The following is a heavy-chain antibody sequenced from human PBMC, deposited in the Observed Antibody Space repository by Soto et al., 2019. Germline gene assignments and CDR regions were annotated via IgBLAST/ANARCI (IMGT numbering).Heavy chain of an antibody. J-gene: IGHJ4*02. CDR3: TRGPRPISTGTGAY. V-gene: IGHV3-74*01. CDR2: IYNDGTYS. D-gene: IGHD3-10*01. CDR1: GFIFKMYW. Sequence: PVGSLRLSCAASGFIFKMYWMHWVRQSPGKGLVWISRIYNDGTYSDYADSVRGRFTISRDSVNDTLYLQMNNLRAEDSGLYYCTRGPRPISTGTGAYWGQGTQVTVSS.